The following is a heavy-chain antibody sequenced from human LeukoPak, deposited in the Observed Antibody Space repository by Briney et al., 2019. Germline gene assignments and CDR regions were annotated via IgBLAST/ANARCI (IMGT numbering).Heavy chain of an antibody. Sequence: GGSLRLSCVASGLTSNNFGMSWVRQAPVKGLEWVSGIGGRGDRTNYADSVTGRFSISRDNPKNTLYLQMNSLRAEDTAVYYCAKERLVVPARREFDSWGQGTLVTVSS. CDR2: IGGRGDRT. J-gene: IGHJ4*02. D-gene: IGHD2-21*02. CDR3: AKERLVVPARREFDS. V-gene: IGHV3-23*01. CDR1: GLTSNNFG.